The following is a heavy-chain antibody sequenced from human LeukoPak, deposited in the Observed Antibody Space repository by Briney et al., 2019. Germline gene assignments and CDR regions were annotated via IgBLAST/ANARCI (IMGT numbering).Heavy chain of an antibody. CDR1: GFTFSSYS. J-gene: IGHJ6*02. CDR2: ISSSSSTI. D-gene: IGHD2-15*01. CDR3: TRDRQGPRLYEMDV. Sequence: GGSLRLSCAASGFTFSSYSMNWVRQAPGKGLEWVSYISSSSSTIYYADSVKGRFTISRDNAKNSLYLQMNSLRAEDTAMYSCTRDRQGPRLYEMDVWGQGTTVTVSS. V-gene: IGHV3-48*04.